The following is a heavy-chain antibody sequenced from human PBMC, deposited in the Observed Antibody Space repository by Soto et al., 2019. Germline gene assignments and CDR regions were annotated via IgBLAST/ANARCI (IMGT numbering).Heavy chain of an antibody. J-gene: IGHJ5*02. Sequence: EVQLLESGGGLVQPGGSLRLSCAASGFTFSRYAMSWVRQAPGKGLEWVSAISGSGGSTYYADSVKGRFTITRDNSRNTMYLQMNSLRAEDTAVYYCAKGGYSGYELNWFDPWGQGTLVTVSS. V-gene: IGHV3-23*01. CDR2: ISGSGGST. CDR1: GFTFSRYA. D-gene: IGHD5-12*01. CDR3: AKGGYSGYELNWFDP.